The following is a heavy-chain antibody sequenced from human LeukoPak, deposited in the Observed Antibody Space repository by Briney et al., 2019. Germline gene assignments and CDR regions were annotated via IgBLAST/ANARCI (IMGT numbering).Heavy chain of an antibody. CDR3: ARESGGRDIVVVVAATVGMDV. Sequence: PGRSLRLSCAASGFTFSSYAMHWVRQAPGKGLEWVAVIWYDGSNKYYADSVKGRFTISRDNSKNTLYLQMNSLRAEDTAVYYCARESGGRDIVVVVAATVGMDVWGQGTTVTVSS. CDR1: GFTFSSYA. D-gene: IGHD2-15*01. CDR2: IWYDGSNK. J-gene: IGHJ6*02. V-gene: IGHV3-33*08.